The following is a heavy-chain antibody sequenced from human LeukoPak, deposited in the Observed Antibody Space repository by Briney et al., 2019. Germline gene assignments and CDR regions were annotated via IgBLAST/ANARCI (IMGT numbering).Heavy chain of an antibody. D-gene: IGHD6-25*01. J-gene: IGHJ4*02. CDR1: GFTVSSYE. V-gene: IGHV3-48*03. CDR3: ARGEGSGWPLSRY. Sequence: GGSLTLSCAASGFTVSSYEMNWLRQAPGKGVEWVSYISRSGSTIKYADSVKGRFNISRDNAKNSLYLQMYSLRAEDTAVYYCARGEGSGWPLSRYWGQGTLVTVSS. CDR2: ISRSGSTI.